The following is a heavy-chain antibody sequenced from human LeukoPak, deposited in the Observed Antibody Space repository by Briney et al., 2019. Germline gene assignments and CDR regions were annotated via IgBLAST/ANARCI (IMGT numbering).Heavy chain of an antibody. CDR3: ARSHGSGSWPAY. Sequence: SETLSLTCAVYGGSFSGYYWSWIRQPPGKGLEWIGSIYHSGSTYYNPSLKSRVTISVDTSKNQFSLKLSSVTAADTAVYYCARSHGSGSWPAYWGQGTLVTVSS. J-gene: IGHJ4*02. CDR2: IYHSGST. D-gene: IGHD3-10*01. CDR1: GGSFSGYY. V-gene: IGHV4-34*01.